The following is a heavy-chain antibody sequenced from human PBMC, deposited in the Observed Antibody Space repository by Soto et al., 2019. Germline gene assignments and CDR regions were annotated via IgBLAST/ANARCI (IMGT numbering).Heavy chain of an antibody. CDR1: GFTFSSYS. CDR2: ISSSSSYI. V-gene: IGHV3-21*01. D-gene: IGHD3-3*01. CDR3: ASGRIGYYDFWSGYDD. J-gene: IGHJ4*02. Sequence: EVQLVASGGGLVKPGGSLRLSCAASGFTFSSYSMNWVRQAPGKGLEWVSSISSSSSYIYYADSVKGRFTISRDNAKNSLYLQMNSLRAEDTAVYYCASGRIGYYDFWSGYDDWGQGTLVTVSS.